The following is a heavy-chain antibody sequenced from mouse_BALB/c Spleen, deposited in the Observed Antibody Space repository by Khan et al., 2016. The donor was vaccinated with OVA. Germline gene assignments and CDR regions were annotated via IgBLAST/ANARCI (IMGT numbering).Heavy chain of an antibody. CDR2: VNPYNGIT. V-gene: IGHV1-18*01. Sequence: VQLQQSGPELVKPGASMKISCKASGYLFTDFTMNWVKQSHGKNLEWIGLVNPYNGITIYNQKFKGKATLTVDKSSSTAYLELLSLTFEDSAVYFCVSGGALYWGQGTTLTVST. CDR1: GYLFTDFT. J-gene: IGHJ2*01. CDR3: VSGGALY. D-gene: IGHD1-3*01.